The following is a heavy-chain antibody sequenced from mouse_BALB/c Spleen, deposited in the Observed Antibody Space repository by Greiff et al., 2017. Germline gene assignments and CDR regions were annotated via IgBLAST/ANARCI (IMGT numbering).Heavy chain of an antibody. CDR3: ARGITTVVAWDAMDY. J-gene: IGHJ4*01. Sequence: QVQLKESGAELARPGASVKMSCKASGYTFTSYTMHWVKQRPGQGLEWIGYINPSSGYTNYNQKFKDKATLTADKSSSTAYMQLSSLTSEDSAVYYCARGITTVVAWDAMDYWGQGTSVTVSS. D-gene: IGHD1-1*01. CDR2: INPSSGYT. V-gene: IGHV1-4*01. CDR1: GYTFTSYT.